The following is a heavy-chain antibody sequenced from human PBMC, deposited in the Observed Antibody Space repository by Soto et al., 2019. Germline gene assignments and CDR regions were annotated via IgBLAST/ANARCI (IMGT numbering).Heavy chain of an antibody. V-gene: IGHV4-4*08. CDR2: VYTSDYT. J-gene: IGHJ6*02. CDR3: ASSAGPPGDFFYYTGMDV. D-gene: IGHD3-10*01. Sequence: PSETLSLTCSVSGASIRSYYWHWIRQPPGKGLEWIGYVYTSDYTRYSSSLKSRVTISVDTSKSQFYLRLNSVTAADTAVYYCASSAGPPGDFFYYTGMDVWGQGTXVTVS. CDR1: GASIRSYY.